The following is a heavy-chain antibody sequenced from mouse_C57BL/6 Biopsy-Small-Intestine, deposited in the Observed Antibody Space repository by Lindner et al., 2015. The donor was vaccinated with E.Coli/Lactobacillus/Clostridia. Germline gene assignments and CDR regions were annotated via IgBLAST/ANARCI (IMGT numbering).Heavy chain of an antibody. CDR2: INPRNGGA. Sequence: VQLQESGPELVKPGASVKMSCKASGYTFTDYNMHWVKQSPGKSHEWIGYINPRNGGATYNQKFKGKATLTVNEASSTAYMELRSLTSEDSAVYYCASDGYDFDYWGQGTTLIVSS. J-gene: IGHJ2*01. D-gene: IGHD2-3*01. CDR3: ASDGYDFDY. CDR1: GYTFTDYN. V-gene: IGHV1-22*01.